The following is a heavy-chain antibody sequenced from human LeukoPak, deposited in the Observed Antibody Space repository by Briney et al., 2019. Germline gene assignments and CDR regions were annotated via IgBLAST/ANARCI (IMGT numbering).Heavy chain of an antibody. CDR3: ARGYSGSYGSYFDY. D-gene: IGHD1-26*01. Sequence: ASVKVSCKASGYTFTSYDINWVRQATGQGLEWMGWMNPNSGNTGYAQKFQGRVTITRNTSISTAYMELSSLRSEDTAVYYCARGYSGSYGSYFDYWGQGTLVTVSS. V-gene: IGHV1-8*03. CDR2: MNPNSGNT. CDR1: GYTFTSYD. J-gene: IGHJ4*02.